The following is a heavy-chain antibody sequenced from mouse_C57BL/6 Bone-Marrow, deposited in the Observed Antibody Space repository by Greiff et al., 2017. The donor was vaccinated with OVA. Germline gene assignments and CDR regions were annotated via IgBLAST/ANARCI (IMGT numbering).Heavy chain of an antibody. CDR1: GYTFTSYW. CDR3: AREGYYGSRNWYFDV. Sequence: VQLQQPGAELVKPGASVKLSCKASGYTFTSYWMHWVKQRPGQGLEWIGMIHPNSGSTNYNEKFKSKATLTVDKSSSTAYMQLSSLTSEDSAVYYCAREGYYGSRNWYFDVWGTGTTVTVSS. D-gene: IGHD1-1*01. CDR2: IHPNSGST. V-gene: IGHV1-64*01. J-gene: IGHJ1*03.